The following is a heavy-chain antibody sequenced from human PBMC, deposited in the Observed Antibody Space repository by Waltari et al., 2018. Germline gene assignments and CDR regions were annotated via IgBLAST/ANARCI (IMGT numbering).Heavy chain of an antibody. CDR3: ARGIAAAGAFDY. CDR2: IYHSGST. V-gene: IGHV4-38-2*01. Sequence: QVQLQESGPGLVKPSETLSLTCAVSGYSISSGYYWVWIRPPPGKGLEWIGSIYHSGSTYYNPSLKSRVTISVDTSKNQFSLKLSSVTAADTAVYYCARGIAAAGAFDYWGQGTLVTVSS. CDR1: GYSISSGYY. J-gene: IGHJ4*02. D-gene: IGHD6-13*01.